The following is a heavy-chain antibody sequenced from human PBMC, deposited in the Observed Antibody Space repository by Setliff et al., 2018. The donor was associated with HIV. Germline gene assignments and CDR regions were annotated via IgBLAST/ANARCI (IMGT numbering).Heavy chain of an antibody. CDR3: ARGRLMGSSAVFFDP. CDR1: GDSFTTTSHS. CDR2: VYSRGNT. Sequence: SETLSLTCDVSGDSFTTTSHSWAWLRQPAGRGLEWIGHVYSRGNTDYNPSLASRVSILMSTSEIQFSLTLNSVTAADTAKYYCARGRLMGSSAVFFDPWGQGRPVTVSS. V-gene: IGHV4-61*09. D-gene: IGHD2-21*01. J-gene: IGHJ4*01.